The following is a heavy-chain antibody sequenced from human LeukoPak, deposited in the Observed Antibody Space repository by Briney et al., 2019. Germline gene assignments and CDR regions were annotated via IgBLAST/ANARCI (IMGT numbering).Heavy chain of an antibody. Sequence: GGSLSLSCAASGFTFSSYGMSWVHQAPGKGLEWVSAISGSGGSTYYADSVKGRFTISRDNSKNTLYLQMNSLRDEDTAVYYCAKDPLGQQRFDPWGQGTLVTVSS. D-gene: IGHD6-13*01. CDR1: GFTFSSYG. J-gene: IGHJ5*02. CDR2: ISGSGGST. V-gene: IGHV3-23*01. CDR3: AKDPLGQQRFDP.